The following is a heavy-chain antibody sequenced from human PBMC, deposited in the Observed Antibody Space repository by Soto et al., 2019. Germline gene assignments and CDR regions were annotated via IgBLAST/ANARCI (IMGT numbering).Heavy chain of an antibody. CDR3: ARAPLYSTSPKSAFDI. D-gene: IGHD6-6*01. CDR2: ISTYNGNP. V-gene: IGHV1-18*01. CDR1: GYTFTSYG. Sequence: QVQLVQSGPEVKKPGASVKVSCKASGYTFTSYGISWVRQAPGQGLEWMGWISTYNGNPNYAQKLQGRVTMTTDTSTSTAYMELRSLRSDDTAVFYCARAPLYSTSPKSAFDIWGQGTGVTGSS. J-gene: IGHJ3*02.